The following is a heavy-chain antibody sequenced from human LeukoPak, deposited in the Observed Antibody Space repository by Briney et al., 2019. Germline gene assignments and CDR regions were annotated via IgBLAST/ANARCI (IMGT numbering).Heavy chain of an antibody. V-gene: IGHV3-30*18. D-gene: IGHD3-22*01. CDR2: ISYDGSNK. Sequence: GGSLRLSCAASGFTFSSYAMHWVRQAPGKGLEWVAVISYDGSNKYYADSVKGRFTISRDNSKNTLYLQMNSLRAEDTAVYYCAKDRYSSGYRDHFDYWGQGTLVTVSS. CDR3: AKDRYSSGYRDHFDY. CDR1: GFTFSSYA. J-gene: IGHJ4*02.